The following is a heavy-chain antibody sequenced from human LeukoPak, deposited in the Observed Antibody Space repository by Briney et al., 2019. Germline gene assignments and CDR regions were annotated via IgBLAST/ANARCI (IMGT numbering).Heavy chain of an antibody. CDR1: GYTLTELS. D-gene: IGHD2-2*01. Sequence: ASVRVSCKVSGYTLTELSMHWVRQAPGKGLEWMGGFDPEDGETIYAQKFQGRVTMTEDTSTDTAYMELSSLISEDTAVYYCATDHHCSSTSCYLGWFDPWGQGTLVTVSS. CDR2: FDPEDGET. V-gene: IGHV1-24*01. J-gene: IGHJ5*02. CDR3: ATDHHCSSTSCYLGWFDP.